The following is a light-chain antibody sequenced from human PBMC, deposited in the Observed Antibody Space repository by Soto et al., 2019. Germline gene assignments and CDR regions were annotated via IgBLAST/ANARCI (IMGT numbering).Light chain of an antibody. V-gene: IGKV3-20*01. CDR1: QSIRGSY. CDR3: QQDVSSAGPT. J-gene: IGKJ4*01. CDR2: GAS. Sequence: EIVLTQSPGTLSLPPGKRVTLSCRVSQSIRGSYFAWYQQRPGQSPRLLIVGASSRANGIPDRFSGSGSGTDFTLTIGRLEPEDFVVYYWQQDVSSAGPTFGGGTKVVIK.